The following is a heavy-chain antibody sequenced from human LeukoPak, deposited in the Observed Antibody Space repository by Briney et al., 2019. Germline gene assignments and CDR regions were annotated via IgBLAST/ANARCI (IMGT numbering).Heavy chain of an antibody. CDR1: GFTFGSYG. Sequence: GGSLRLSCAASGFTFGSYGMHWVRQAPGKGLEWVAVISYDGSNKYYADSVKGRFTISRDNSKNTLYLQMNSLRAEDTAVYYCAKEVGFYCSSTSCYGGYYYYMDVWGKGTTVTVSS. D-gene: IGHD2-2*01. V-gene: IGHV3-30*18. J-gene: IGHJ6*03. CDR2: ISYDGSNK. CDR3: AKEVGFYCSSTSCYGGYYYYMDV.